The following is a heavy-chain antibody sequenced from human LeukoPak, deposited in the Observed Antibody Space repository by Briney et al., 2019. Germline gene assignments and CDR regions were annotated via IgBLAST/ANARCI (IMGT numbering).Heavy chain of an antibody. D-gene: IGHD3-10*01. CDR2: INPNSGGT. J-gene: IGHJ5*02. Sequence: ASVKVSCKASGYTFTGYYMHWVRQAPGQGLEWMGWINPNSGGTNYAQKFQGRVTMTRDTSISTAYMELSRLRSDDTAVYYCARDRGSQPSNWFDPWGQGTLVTVSS. CDR3: ARDRGSQPSNWFDP. CDR1: GYTFTGYY. V-gene: IGHV1-2*02.